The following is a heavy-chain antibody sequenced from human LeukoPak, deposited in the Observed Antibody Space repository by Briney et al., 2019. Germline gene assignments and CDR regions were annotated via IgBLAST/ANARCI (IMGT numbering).Heavy chain of an antibody. CDR1: GYTFTGYY. V-gene: IGHV1-2*02. D-gene: IGHD2-15*01. CDR3: ARVLRYCSGGNCYSGGLGYMDV. CDR2: INPNSGGT. Sequence: ASVKVSCKASGYTFTGYYMHWVRQAPGQGPEWMGWINPNSGGTNYAQKFQGRVTMTRDTSISTAYMELSRLRSDDTAVYYCARVLRYCSGGNCYSGGLGYMDVWGKGTTVTISS. J-gene: IGHJ6*03.